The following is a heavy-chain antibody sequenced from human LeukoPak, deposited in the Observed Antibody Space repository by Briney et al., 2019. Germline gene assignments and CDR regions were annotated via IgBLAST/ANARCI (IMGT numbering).Heavy chain of an antibody. CDR3: ARAGKHYYGSGSQFDY. Sequence: GASVKVSCKASGGTFSSYAISWVRQAPEQGLEWMGGIIPIFGTTNYAQKFQGRVTIIADKSTSTAYMELSSLRSEDTAVYYCARAGKHYYGSGSQFDYWGQGTLVTVSS. CDR1: GGTFSSYA. CDR2: IIPIFGTT. D-gene: IGHD3-10*01. J-gene: IGHJ4*02. V-gene: IGHV1-69*06.